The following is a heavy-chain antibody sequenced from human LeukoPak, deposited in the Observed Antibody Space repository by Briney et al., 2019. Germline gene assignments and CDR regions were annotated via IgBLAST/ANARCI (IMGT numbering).Heavy chain of an antibody. J-gene: IGHJ6*02. CDR1: GFTLYSYA. CDR2: ISGDAAKT. V-gene: IGHV3-23*01. D-gene: IGHD1-7*01. CDR3: ARKVSTGTHYYFYGMDV. Sequence: GGSLRLSCAASGFTLYSYAMSWVRQAPGKGLEWVSGISGDAAKTYYADSVKGRFTISRDNSKNTVFLQMNSLRADDTALYYCARKVSTGTHYYFYGMDVWGQGTTVTVSS.